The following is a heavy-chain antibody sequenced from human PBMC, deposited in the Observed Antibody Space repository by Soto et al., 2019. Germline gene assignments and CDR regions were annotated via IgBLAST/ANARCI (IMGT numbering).Heavy chain of an antibody. CDR1: GFTFNNNA. D-gene: IGHD3-22*01. Sequence: GGSLRLSCAASGFTFNNNALTWVRQAPGKGLEWVSTISVIGGTTHYSDSVKGRFTISRDNSKKTVYLQMHGLGADDTSVYYCAKGLYYYDSSGYRFFDYWGQGALVTVSS. CDR2: ISVIGGTT. J-gene: IGHJ4*02. V-gene: IGHV3-23*01. CDR3: AKGLYYYDSSGYRFFDY.